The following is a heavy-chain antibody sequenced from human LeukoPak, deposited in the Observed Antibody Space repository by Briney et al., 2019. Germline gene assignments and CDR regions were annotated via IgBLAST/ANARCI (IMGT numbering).Heavy chain of an antibody. V-gene: IGHV4-39*01. CDR1: GGSISSYSYY. CDR2: IYYSGST. CDR3: VRDSPGRTAFDS. Sequence: ETLSLTCTVSGGSISSYSYYWGWIRQPPGKGLEWIGSIYYSGSTYNNPSLKSRVTMSVDTSKNQFSLVLNSVTAADTAVYYCVRDSPGRTAFDSWGQGTLVTVSS. J-gene: IGHJ4*02. D-gene: IGHD1-14*01.